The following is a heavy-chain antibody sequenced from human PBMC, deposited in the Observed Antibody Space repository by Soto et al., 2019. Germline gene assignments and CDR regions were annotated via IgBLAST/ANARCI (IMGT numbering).Heavy chain of an antibody. CDR3: AREDSVVRSYSGFEH. V-gene: IGHV3-21*01. CDR1: GFTFSTYT. Sequence: AGGSLRLSGVSCGFTFSTYTMNWVRQAPWKGLEWVSSINGRSNYVYYADSVKGRFTISRDKAKNSLYLQMNRLRAEDTAIYYCAREDSVVRSYSGFEHWGVGTL. D-gene: IGHD3-10*01. J-gene: IGHJ1*01. CDR2: INGRSNYV.